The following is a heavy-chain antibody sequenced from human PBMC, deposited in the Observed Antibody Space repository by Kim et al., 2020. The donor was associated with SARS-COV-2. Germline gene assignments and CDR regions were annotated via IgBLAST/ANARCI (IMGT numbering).Heavy chain of an antibody. V-gene: IGHV3-23*01. CDR2: ISGSGGST. Sequence: GGSLRLSCAASGFTFSSYAMSWVRQAPGKGLEWVSAISGSGGSTYYADSVKGRFTISRDNSKNTLYLQMNSLRAEDTAVYYCAKEWSSGWHKGGYFDLWGSGTLVAVSA. D-gene: IGHD6-19*01. J-gene: IGHJ2*01. CDR1: GFTFSSYA. CDR3: AKEWSSGWHKGGYFDL.